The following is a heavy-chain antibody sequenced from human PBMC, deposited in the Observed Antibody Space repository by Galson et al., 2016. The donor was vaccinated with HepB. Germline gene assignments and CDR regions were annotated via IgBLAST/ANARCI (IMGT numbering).Heavy chain of an antibody. J-gene: IGHJ4*02. V-gene: IGHV3-23*01. Sequence: SLRLSCAASGFTFKYHAMSWVRQAPGSGLEWVAVISDGGTAHYADSVKGRFTISRDNSKNTLYLQMNSLRAEDTAVYYCAAWDYWGQGTLVTVSS. CDR3: AAWDY. CDR1: GFTFKYHA. CDR2: ISDGGTA.